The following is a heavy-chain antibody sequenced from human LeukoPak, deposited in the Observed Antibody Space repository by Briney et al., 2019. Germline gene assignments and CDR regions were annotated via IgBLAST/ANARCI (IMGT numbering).Heavy chain of an antibody. CDR3: ARDRPEEQWLVRLGYYYYYGMDV. CDR1: GFTFSSYS. D-gene: IGHD6-19*01. J-gene: IGHJ6*02. Sequence: GGSLRLSCAASGFTFSSYSMSWVRQAPGKGLEWVSSISSSSSYIYYADSVKGRFTISRDNAKNSLYLQMNSLRAEDTAVYYCARDRPEEQWLVRLGYYYYYGMDVWGQGTTVTVSS. CDR2: ISSSSSYI. V-gene: IGHV3-21*01.